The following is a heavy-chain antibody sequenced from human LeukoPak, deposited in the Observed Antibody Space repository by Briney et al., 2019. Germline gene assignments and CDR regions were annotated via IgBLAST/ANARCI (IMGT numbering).Heavy chain of an antibody. D-gene: IGHD1-7*01. Sequence: PSETLSLTCTVSGGSISSYYWSWIRQPPGKGLEWIGYIYYSGSTNYNPSLKSRVTISLDRSKNHFSLNLSSVTAADTAVYYCAGGVGTGTTYWGQGTLVTVSS. CDR2: IYYSGST. J-gene: IGHJ4*02. V-gene: IGHV4-59*12. CDR1: GGSISSYY. CDR3: AGGVGTGTTY.